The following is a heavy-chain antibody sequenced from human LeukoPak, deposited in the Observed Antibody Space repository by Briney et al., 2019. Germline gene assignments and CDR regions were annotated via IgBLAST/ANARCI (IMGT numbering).Heavy chain of an antibody. CDR3: ARAPQDTENWFDP. J-gene: IGHJ5*02. V-gene: IGHV1-69*05. Sequence: ASVKVSCKASGGTFSSYAISWVRQSPGQGLEWMGGIIPIFGTATYAQKFQGRVTITTDESTSTAYMELSSLRSEDTAVYYCARAPQDTENWFDPWGQGTLVTVSS. CDR1: GGTFSSYA. D-gene: IGHD1-14*01. CDR2: IIPIFGTA.